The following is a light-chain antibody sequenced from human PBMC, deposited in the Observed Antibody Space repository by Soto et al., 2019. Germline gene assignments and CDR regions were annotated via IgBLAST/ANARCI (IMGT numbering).Light chain of an antibody. J-gene: IGKJ4*01. CDR2: DAS. Sequence: EIVMTQSPATLSVSPGERATLSCRASQSVSSNLAWYQQKPGQAPRLLIYDASTRATGIPARFSGSGSGTEFTLTISSLQSEDVAVYYCQQYNNWPLLTFGGGTKVEIK. V-gene: IGKV3-15*01. CDR3: QQYNNWPLLT. CDR1: QSVSSN.